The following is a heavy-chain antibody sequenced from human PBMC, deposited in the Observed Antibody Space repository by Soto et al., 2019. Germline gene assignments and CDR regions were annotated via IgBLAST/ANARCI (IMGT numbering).Heavy chain of an antibody. J-gene: IGHJ3*02. Sequence: QVPLVQSGAEVKKPGASVKVSCKASGYTFTSYGISWVRQAPGQGLEWMGWISAYNGNTNYAQKLQGRVTMTTDTSTSTAYMELRSLRSDDTAVYYCARDREITMIVVVIPDAFDIWGLGTMVTVSS. CDR1: GYTFTSYG. V-gene: IGHV1-18*01. CDR2: ISAYNGNT. D-gene: IGHD3-22*01. CDR3: ARDREITMIVVVIPDAFDI.